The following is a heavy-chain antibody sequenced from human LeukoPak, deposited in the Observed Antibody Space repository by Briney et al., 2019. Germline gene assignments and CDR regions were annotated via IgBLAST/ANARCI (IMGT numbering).Heavy chain of an antibody. CDR2: INSDGSDI. D-gene: IGHD6-19*01. Sequence: GGSLRLSCAASGFTFSRYWMHWVRQAPGKGLVWVSRINSDGSDITYADSVKGRFTISRDNAKNTVYLQMNSLRAEDTAVYYCAREDIRLDYFDYWGQGTLVTVSS. V-gene: IGHV3-74*01. CDR3: AREDIRLDYFDY. CDR1: GFTFSRYW. J-gene: IGHJ4*02.